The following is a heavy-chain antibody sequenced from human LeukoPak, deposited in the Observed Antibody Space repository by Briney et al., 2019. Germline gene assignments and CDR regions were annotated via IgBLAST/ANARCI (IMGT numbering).Heavy chain of an antibody. J-gene: IGHJ4*02. V-gene: IGHV1-46*01. CDR2: SYPRDGST. CDR3: ARDQEGFDY. CDR1: GYTFTSNY. Sequence: ASVKVSCKASGYTFTSNYIHWVRQAPGQGLEWMGMSYPRDGSTSYAQKFQGRVTVTRDTSTSTVHMELSGLRSEDTAVYYCARDQEGFDYWGQGTLVTVSS.